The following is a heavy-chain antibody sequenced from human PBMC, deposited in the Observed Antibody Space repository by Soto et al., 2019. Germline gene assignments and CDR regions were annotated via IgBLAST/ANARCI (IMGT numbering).Heavy chain of an antibody. D-gene: IGHD4-17*01. CDR1: GFTFSSYG. J-gene: IGHJ3*02. Sequence: GGSLRLSCAASGFTFSSYGMHWVRQAPGKGLEWVAVISYDGSNKYYADSVKGRFTISRDNSKNTLYLQMNSLRAEDTAVYYCAKDPYGGNSVPAFHIWGQGTMVTVSS. V-gene: IGHV3-30*18. CDR3: AKDPYGGNSVPAFHI. CDR2: ISYDGSNK.